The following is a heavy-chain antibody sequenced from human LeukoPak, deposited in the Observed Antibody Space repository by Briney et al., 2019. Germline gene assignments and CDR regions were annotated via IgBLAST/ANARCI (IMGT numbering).Heavy chain of an antibody. CDR2: ISGSGGST. CDR3: AELGITMIGGV. V-gene: IGHV3-23*01. Sequence: GGSLRLSCAASGFTFSSYAMSWVRQAPGKGLEWISVISGSGGSTYYADSVRGRFTISRDNAKNSLYLQMNSLRAEDTAVYYCAELGITMIGGVWGKGTTVTISS. D-gene: IGHD3-10*02. CDR1: GFTFSSYA. J-gene: IGHJ6*04.